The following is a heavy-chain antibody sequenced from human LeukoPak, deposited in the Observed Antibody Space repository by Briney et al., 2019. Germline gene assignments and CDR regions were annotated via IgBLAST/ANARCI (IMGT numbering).Heavy chain of an antibody. CDR2: IKSDGTEE. J-gene: IGHJ4*02. V-gene: IGHV3-7*01. CDR1: GFTFSSYW. Sequence: GGSLRLSCTASGFTFSSYWMNWVRQVPGKELEWVAIIKSDGTEEHYLDSVKGRFTISRDNANNLLFLQMNNLRAEDTAVYYCAGGGGYLIDYWGQGTLVTASS. D-gene: IGHD3-22*01. CDR3: AGGGGYLIDY.